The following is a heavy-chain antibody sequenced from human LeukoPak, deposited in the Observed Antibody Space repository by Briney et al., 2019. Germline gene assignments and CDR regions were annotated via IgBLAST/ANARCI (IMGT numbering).Heavy chain of an antibody. CDR1: GGSIGSSSYY. Sequence: SETLSLTCTVSGGSIGSSSYYGGWIRQPPGKGLEWIGNIYYTGSTYYNLSLKSRVTISVDTSKNQFSLKVNSVTAADTAVYYCVRRSIASAGMMDYWGQGTLVTVSS. CDR2: IYYTGST. D-gene: IGHD6-13*01. V-gene: IGHV4-39*01. CDR3: VRRSIASAGMMDY. J-gene: IGHJ4*02.